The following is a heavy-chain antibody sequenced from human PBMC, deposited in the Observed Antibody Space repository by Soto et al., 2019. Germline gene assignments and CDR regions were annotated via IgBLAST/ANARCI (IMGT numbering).Heavy chain of an antibody. CDR3: ARADSVTTRNFDY. J-gene: IGHJ4*02. Sequence: QVQLVPSGAEVKQPGASVKVSCKASGSTFTSYGISWVRQAPGQGLEWMGWISAYNDNTNYAQKFQGRVTMTTDASTSTADMELRSLRSDDTAVYYCARADSVTTRNFDYWGQGTLVTVSS. CDR2: ISAYNDNT. CDR1: GSTFTSYG. V-gene: IGHV1-18*01. D-gene: IGHD4-17*01.